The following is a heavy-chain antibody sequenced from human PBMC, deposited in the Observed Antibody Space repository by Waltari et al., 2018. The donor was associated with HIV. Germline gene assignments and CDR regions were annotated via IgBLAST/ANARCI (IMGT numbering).Heavy chain of an antibody. V-gene: IGHV3-23*01. D-gene: IGHD3-22*01. Sequence: EVQLLESGGGLVQPGGSLRLSCAASGFTFSSYAMSWVRPAPGKGLEWVSAISGSGGSTYYADSVKGRFTISRDNSKNTLYLQMNSLRAEDTAVYYCAKDLGYYDSSGYYPLFRHWGQGTLVTVSS. CDR3: AKDLGYYDSSGYYPLFRH. CDR1: GFTFSSYA. J-gene: IGHJ1*01. CDR2: ISGSGGST.